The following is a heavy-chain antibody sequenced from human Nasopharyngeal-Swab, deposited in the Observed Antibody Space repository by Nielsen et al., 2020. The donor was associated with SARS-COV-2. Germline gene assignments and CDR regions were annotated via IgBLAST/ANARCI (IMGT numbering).Heavy chain of an antibody. D-gene: IGHD6-19*01. J-gene: IGHJ4*02. Sequence: VCQAPGKGLEWVANIKQDGSEKYYVDSVKGRFTISRDNAKNSLYLQMNSLRAEDTAVYYCARVGSSGWYSGGYFDYWGQGTLVTVSS. CDR3: ARVGSSGWYSGGYFDY. V-gene: IGHV3-7*05. CDR2: IKQDGSEK.